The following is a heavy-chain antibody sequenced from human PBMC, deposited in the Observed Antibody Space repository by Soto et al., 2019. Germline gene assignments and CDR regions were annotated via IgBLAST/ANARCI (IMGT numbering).Heavy chain of an antibody. Sequence: PGGSLRLSCAASGFTFSSYAMSWVRQAPGKGLEWVSAISGSGGSTYYADSVKGRFTITRDNSKNTLYLQMNSLRAEDTAVYYCAKEPVYDSSGYYYEDAFDIWGQGTMVTVSS. CDR3: AKEPVYDSSGYYYEDAFDI. V-gene: IGHV3-23*01. J-gene: IGHJ3*02. CDR2: ISGSGGST. D-gene: IGHD3-22*01. CDR1: GFTFSSYA.